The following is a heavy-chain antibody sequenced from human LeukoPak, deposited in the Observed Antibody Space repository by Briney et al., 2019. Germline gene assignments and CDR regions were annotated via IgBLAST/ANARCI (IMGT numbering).Heavy chain of an antibody. CDR3: AKRGVVIRVILIGFHKEASYFDS. CDR1: GITLTNYG. D-gene: IGHD3-9*01. J-gene: IGHJ4*02. CDR2: ISDSGGRT. Sequence: GRSLRLSCAVYGITLTNYGMSWVRQAPGKGMEWVEGISDSGGRTIYADSVKSRFTIYSDNPKKTLYLQMISLRAEHTAVDFCAKRGVVIRVILIGFHKEASYFDSGGQGALVTVSS. V-gene: IGHV3-23*01.